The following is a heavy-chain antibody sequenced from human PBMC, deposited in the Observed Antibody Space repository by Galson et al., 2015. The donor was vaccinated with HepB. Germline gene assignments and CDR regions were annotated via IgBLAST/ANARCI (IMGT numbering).Heavy chain of an antibody. CDR1: GFTFTTFG. V-gene: IGHV3-33*01. CDR2: IWNDGSHK. CDR3: GRDYVGFCSSTSCPIEY. Sequence: SLRLSCAASGFTFTTFGMHWVRQAPGKGLEWVAVIWNDGSHKYYVDSVKGRFTVSRDNSENTLYLQMNSLRAEDTAVCYCGRDYVGFCSSTSCPIEYWGQGTLVTVSS. J-gene: IGHJ4*02. D-gene: IGHD2-2*01.